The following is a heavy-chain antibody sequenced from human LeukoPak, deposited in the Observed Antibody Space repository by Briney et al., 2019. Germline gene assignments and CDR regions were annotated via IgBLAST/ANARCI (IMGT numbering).Heavy chain of an antibody. CDR1: GGSISRSSYY. D-gene: IGHD2-2*02. CDR2: VYYSGST. J-gene: IGHJ4*02. V-gene: IGHV4-39*07. Sequence: SETLSLTCTVSGGSISRSSYYWGWIRQPPGKGLEWIGSVYYSGSTYYNPSLKSRVTISVDTSKNQFSLKLSSVTAADTAVYYCARGRPQVVPAAIDWGQGTLVTVSS. CDR3: ARGRPQVVPAAID.